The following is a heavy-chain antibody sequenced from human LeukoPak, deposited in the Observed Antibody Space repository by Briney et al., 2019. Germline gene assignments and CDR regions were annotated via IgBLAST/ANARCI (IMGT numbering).Heavy chain of an antibody. CDR1: GFTFSSYP. V-gene: IGHV3-30*04. Sequence: GRSLRLSCAASGFTFSSYPMHWVRQAPGKGLEWVAVIGYDGVNKFYTDSVKGRFTISRDDSKNTLYLQMDSLRAEDTAVYYCANAAGDGYDFGAFDIWGQGTMVTVSS. D-gene: IGHD5-12*01. CDR3: ANAAGDGYDFGAFDI. CDR2: IGYDGVNK. J-gene: IGHJ3*02.